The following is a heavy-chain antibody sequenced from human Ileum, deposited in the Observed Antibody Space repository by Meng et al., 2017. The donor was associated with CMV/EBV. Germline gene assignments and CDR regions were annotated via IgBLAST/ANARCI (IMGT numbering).Heavy chain of an antibody. Sequence: SETLSLTCGVSGDSTAITNHYWGWVRQSPGKGLEWIGSVYYKGATYYNPSLGNRVTISVDTSKNQLSLRLNSLTAADTAVYYCARERCLYFAEVPPNVFNFWDQGTMVTV. CDR3: ARERCLYFAEVPPNVFNF. CDR2: VYYKGAT. J-gene: IGHJ3*01. D-gene: IGHD5-24*01. CDR1: GDSTAITNHY. V-gene: IGHV4-39*07.